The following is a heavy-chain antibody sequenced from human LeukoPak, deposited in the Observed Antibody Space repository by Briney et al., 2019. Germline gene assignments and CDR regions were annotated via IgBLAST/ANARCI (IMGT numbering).Heavy chain of an antibody. CDR2: IYSGGST. CDR3: ARRAGAYSHPYDY. CDR1: GLTVSSNS. V-gene: IGHV3-53*01. J-gene: IGHJ4*02. Sequence: PGGSLRLSCAASGLTVSSNSMSWVRRAPGKGLEWVSFIYSGGSTYYADSVKGRFTISRDNSKNTLYLQMNSLRADDTAVYYCARRAGAYSHPYDYWGQGTLVTVSS. D-gene: IGHD4/OR15-4a*01.